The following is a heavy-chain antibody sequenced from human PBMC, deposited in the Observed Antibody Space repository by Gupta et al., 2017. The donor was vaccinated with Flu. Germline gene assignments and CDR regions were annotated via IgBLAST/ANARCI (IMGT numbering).Heavy chain of an antibody. J-gene: IGHJ4*02. CDR1: GFIFSDYA. D-gene: IGHD3-3*01. CDR2: ISVGGGAT. CDR3: AKDRGAPRGVFGVVGDFDY. Sequence: QLLESGGGLVQPGGSLRLSCTASGFIFSDYAMAWVRQAPGKGLEWVSTISVGGGATYYADSVKGRFTISRDNSKSTVYLQMNSLRGDDTAVFYCAKDRGAPRGVFGVVGDFDYWGQGILLTVSS. V-gene: IGHV3-23*01.